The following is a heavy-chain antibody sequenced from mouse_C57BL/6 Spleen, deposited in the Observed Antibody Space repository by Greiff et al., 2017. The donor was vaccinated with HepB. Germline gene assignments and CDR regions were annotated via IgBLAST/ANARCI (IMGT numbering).Heavy chain of an antibody. J-gene: IGHJ1*03. Sequence: VQLQQSGAELVKPGASVKLSCKASGYTFTEYTIHWVKQRSGQGLEWIGWFYPGSGSIKYNEKFKDKATLTADKSSSTVDMERSRLTSEDSAVYVCARHDKGYSNWYFDVWGTGTTVTVAS. CDR2: FYPGSGSI. D-gene: IGHD2-5*01. V-gene: IGHV1-62-2*01. CDR1: GYTFTEYT. CDR3: ARHDKGYSNWYFDV.